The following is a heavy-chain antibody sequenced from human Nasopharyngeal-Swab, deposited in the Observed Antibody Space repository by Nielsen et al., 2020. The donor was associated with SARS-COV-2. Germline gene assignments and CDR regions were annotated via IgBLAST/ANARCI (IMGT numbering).Heavy chain of an antibody. CDR3: ARGQGPRHYYDSSGYCYDVLGRGYYFDY. J-gene: IGHJ4*02. CDR2: INHSGST. V-gene: IGHV4-34*01. D-gene: IGHD3-22*01. Sequence: RQPPGKGLEWIGEINHSGSTNYNPSLKSRVTISVDTSKNQFSLKLSSVTAADTAVYYCARGQGPRHYYDSSGYCYDVLGRGYYFDYWGQGTLVTVSS.